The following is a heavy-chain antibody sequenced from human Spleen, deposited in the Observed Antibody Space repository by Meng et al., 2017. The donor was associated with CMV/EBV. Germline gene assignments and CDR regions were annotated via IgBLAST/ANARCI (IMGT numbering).Heavy chain of an antibody. CDR3: ATQRLIYGISYGFYFDC. V-gene: IGHV3-66*02. J-gene: IGHJ4*02. Sequence: GGSLRLSCAASGFTFSSFWMSWVRQAPGKGLEWVSVIYTGGSTYYADSVKGRFTISRDNSKNTLYLQINSLRAEDTAVYYCATQRLIYGISYGFYFDCWGQGTLVTVSS. CDR1: GFTFSSFW. D-gene: IGHD5-18*01. CDR2: IYTGGST.